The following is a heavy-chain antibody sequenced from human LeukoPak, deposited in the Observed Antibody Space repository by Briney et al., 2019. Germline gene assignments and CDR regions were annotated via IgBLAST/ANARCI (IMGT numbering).Heavy chain of an antibody. CDR1: GGPFSGYF. J-gene: IGHJ4*02. D-gene: IGHD3-10*01. CDR3: ARRYYYNLGSFPFDF. Sequence: SETLSLTCAVSGGPFSGYFWSWIRQSSGKGMEWIGEIHNSGTTNYNPSLNRRVSISEATSKNQFYLNLSSVTAADTAVYYCARRYYYNLGSFPFDFWGQGTLVTVSS. V-gene: IGHV4-34*01. CDR2: IHNSGTT.